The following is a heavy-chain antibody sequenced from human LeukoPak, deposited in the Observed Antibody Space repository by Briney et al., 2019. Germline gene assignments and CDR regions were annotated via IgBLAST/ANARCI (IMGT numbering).Heavy chain of an antibody. CDR2: INSDGSST. Sequence: GGSLRLSCAASGFTFSSYWMHWVRQAPGKGLVWVSRINSDGSSTSYADSVKGRLTISRDNAKNTLYLQMNSLRAEDTAVYYCARESSSSWIHYYYYYMDVWGKGTTVTVSS. D-gene: IGHD6-13*01. CDR1: GFTFSSYW. V-gene: IGHV3-74*01. CDR3: ARESSSSWIHYYYYYMDV. J-gene: IGHJ6*03.